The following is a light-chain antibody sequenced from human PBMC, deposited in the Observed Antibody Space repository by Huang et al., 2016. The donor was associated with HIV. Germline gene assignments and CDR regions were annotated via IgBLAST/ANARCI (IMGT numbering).Light chain of an antibody. V-gene: IGKV1-17*03. CDR1: QDISNY. J-gene: IGKJ1*01. CDR2: AAS. Sequence: DIPLTQSPSAMSASVGDRVSITCRASQDISNYLAWCQQKPGGAPKRLIYAASSLQSGGPSTFSSSISGTKFSLTISSLQPEDFATYYCLQHHGYPLTFGQGTNV. CDR3: LQHHGYPLT.